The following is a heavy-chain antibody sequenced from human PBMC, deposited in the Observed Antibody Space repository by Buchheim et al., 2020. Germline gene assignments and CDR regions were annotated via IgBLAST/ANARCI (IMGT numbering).Heavy chain of an antibody. CDR3: VAGESSGINY. D-gene: IGHD1-26*01. J-gene: IGHJ4*02. V-gene: IGHV4-39*01. Sequence: QLQLQESGPRLVKPSETLSLTCTVSGDSISGTYYWGWIRQPPGMGLEWIGNIYHYGSTYYNPSLNSRVTVSLDTSKDQFSLRLSSMTAADTAVYFCVAGESSGINYWGQGTL. CDR1: GDSISGTYY. CDR2: IYHYGST.